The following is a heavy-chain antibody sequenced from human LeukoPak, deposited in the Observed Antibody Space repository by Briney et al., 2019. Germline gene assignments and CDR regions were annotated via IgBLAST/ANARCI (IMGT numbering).Heavy chain of an antibody. D-gene: IGHD4-17*01. CDR2: IYSGGST. J-gene: IGHJ5*02. V-gene: IGHV3-53*01. CDR1: GFIVNTKY. Sequence: GGSLRLSCAASGFIVNTKYMNWVRQAPGKGLEWVSVIYSGGSTYYADSVPGRLTISRDDSKNTLYLQMNSLRAEDTAVYYCARGLDYGDYVPGIDLWGQGTLVTVSS. CDR3: ARGLDYGDYVPGIDL.